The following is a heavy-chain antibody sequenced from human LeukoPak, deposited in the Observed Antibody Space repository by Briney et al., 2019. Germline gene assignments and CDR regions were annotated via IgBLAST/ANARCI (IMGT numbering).Heavy chain of an antibody. CDR1: GYTFNSHE. J-gene: IGHJ4*02. CDR2: MNPNSGNT. D-gene: IGHD2-15*01. Sequence: ASVTVSCKASGYTFNSHEIIWVRQATGQGLEWLGWMNPNSGNTGYAQKFQGRVTMTRNISISTAYMELSSLRSEGTALYYCARGQNLRDSTPDYWGQGTLVTVSS. CDR3: ARGQNLRDSTPDY. V-gene: IGHV1-8*01.